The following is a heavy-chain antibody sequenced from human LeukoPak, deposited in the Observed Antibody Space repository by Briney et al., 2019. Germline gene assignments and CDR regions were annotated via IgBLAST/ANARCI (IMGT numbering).Heavy chain of an antibody. V-gene: IGHV3-30*04. CDR1: GSTFSSYA. D-gene: IGHD3-10*01. CDR2: ISYDGSNK. CDR3: ARDLVVRGVQDSYYMDV. J-gene: IGHJ6*03. Sequence: PGGSLRLSCAASGSTFSSYAMHWVRQAPGKGLEWVAVISYDGSNKYYADSVKGRFTISRDNSKNTLYLQMNSLRAEDTAVYYCARDLVVRGVQDSYYMDVWGKGTTVTVSS.